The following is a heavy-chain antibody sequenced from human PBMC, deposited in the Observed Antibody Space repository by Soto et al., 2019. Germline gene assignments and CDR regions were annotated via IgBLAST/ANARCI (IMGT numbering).Heavy chain of an antibody. CDR3: ARIVGYCVGGSCYSAFFFDD. CDR1: GSSIRSDNW. J-gene: IGHJ4*02. Sequence: QVRLQESGPGLVKPSDTLSLTCAVSGSSIRSDNWWAWIRRAPGKGLEWIGYIYYTGSTNFNPSLKSRATMFVDTSENRFSLKLTSVTAVDTAVYYCARIVGYCVGGSCYSAFFFDDWGQGTQVTVSS. D-gene: IGHD2-15*01. CDR2: IYYTGST. V-gene: IGHV4-28*01.